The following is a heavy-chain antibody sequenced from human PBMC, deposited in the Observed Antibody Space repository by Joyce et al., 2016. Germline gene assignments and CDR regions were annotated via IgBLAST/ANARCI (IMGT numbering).Heavy chain of an antibody. V-gene: IGHV5-10-1*03. CDR2: IYPIDSYI. CDR3: ARLGSRSGLDY. D-gene: IGHD6-13*01. Sequence: EVQLVQSGGEVKKPGESLKISCKSSGYSFGSYWIAWVRQRPGKGLEWMGTIYPIDSYIEYSPSFQGHVTISVDKSIKTASLQWDSLKASDTAMHYCARLGSRSGLDYWGQGTLVSVSS. J-gene: IGHJ4*02. CDR1: GYSFGSYW.